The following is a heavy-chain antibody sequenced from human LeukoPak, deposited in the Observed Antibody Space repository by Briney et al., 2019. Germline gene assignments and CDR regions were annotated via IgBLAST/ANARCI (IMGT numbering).Heavy chain of an antibody. CDR3: ARGGGDYSKLDY. J-gene: IGHJ4*02. D-gene: IGHD4-11*01. Sequence: GGSLRLSCAASGLTFSSYAMHWVRQAPGKGLEWVAVISYDGSNKYYADSVKGRFTISRDNSKNTLYLQMNSLRAEDTAVYYCARGGGDYSKLDYWGQGTLVTVSS. V-gene: IGHV3-30*04. CDR2: ISYDGSNK. CDR1: GLTFSSYA.